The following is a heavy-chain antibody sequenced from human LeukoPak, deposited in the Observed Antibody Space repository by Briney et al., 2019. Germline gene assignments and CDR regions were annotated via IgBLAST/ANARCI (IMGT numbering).Heavy chain of an antibody. CDR2: INHSGST. CDR1: GGPFSGYY. Sequence: SETLSLTCAVYGGPFSGYYWSWIRQPPGKGLEWIGEINHSGSTNYNPSLKSRVTISVDTSKNQFSLKLSSVTAADTAVYYCARGDLLYGYWGQGNLVTVSS. D-gene: IGHD2-2*02. J-gene: IGHJ4*02. CDR3: ARGDLLYGY. V-gene: IGHV4-34*01.